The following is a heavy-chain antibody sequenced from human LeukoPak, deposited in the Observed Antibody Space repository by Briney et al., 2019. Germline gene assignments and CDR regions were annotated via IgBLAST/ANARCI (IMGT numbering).Heavy chain of an antibody. CDR2: VSPGDSDT. V-gene: IGHV5-51*01. Sequence: GESLKVSCKASGYRFTSYWIGWVRQMPGKGLEWMGFVSPGDSDTRYSPSFQGQVTISADKSISTAYLQWSSLEASDTAMYYCARHLDDSSGYYYRTMYYFDYWGQGTLVTVS. CDR1: GYRFTSYW. J-gene: IGHJ4*02. D-gene: IGHD3-22*01. CDR3: ARHLDDSSGYYYRTMYYFDY.